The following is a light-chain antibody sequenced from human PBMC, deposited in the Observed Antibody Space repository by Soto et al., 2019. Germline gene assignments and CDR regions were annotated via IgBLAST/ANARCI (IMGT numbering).Light chain of an antibody. V-gene: IGKV3-11*01. CDR1: QSVSSY. J-gene: IGKJ4*01. CDR3: QQRSNWPLT. Sequence: IVLTQSPATLSLSPWERATLSWGASQSVSSYLAWYQQKPGQAPRLPIYDSSNRATCIPARCSGSGSGTDFTLTISSLEPEDFAVYYCQQRSNWPLTFGGGTQGGYQ. CDR2: DSS.